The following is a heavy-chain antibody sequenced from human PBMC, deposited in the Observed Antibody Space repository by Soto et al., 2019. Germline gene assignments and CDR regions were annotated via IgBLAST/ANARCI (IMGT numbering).Heavy chain of an antibody. CDR2: IYYSGST. V-gene: IGHV4-39*01. Sequence: QLQLQESGPGLVKPSETLSLTCTVSGGSISSSSYYWGWIRQPPGKGLEWIGSIYYSGSTYYNPSLKSRVTTSVDTSKYQFSLKLSSVTAADTAVYYCARRSYYDSSGCYAIYADDAFDIWGQGTMVTVSS. CDR1: GGSISSSSYY. CDR3: ARRSYYDSSGCYAIYADDAFDI. J-gene: IGHJ3*02. D-gene: IGHD3-22*01.